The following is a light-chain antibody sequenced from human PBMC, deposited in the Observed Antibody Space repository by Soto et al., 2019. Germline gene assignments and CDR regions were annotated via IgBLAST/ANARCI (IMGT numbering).Light chain of an antibody. Sequence: QSVLAQPASVSGSPGQSITISCTGSSSDVGRYKYVSWYQHRPGEAPKLVIYEVSNRPSGVSNRFSGSKSGNTASLTISGLQAEDEADYHCSSFVSGSYTWVFGSGTKVTVL. CDR1: SSDVGRYKY. CDR2: EVS. V-gene: IGLV2-14*01. CDR3: SSFVSGSYTWV. J-gene: IGLJ1*01.